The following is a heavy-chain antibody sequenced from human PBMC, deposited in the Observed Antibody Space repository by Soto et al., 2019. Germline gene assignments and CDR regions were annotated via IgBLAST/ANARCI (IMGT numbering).Heavy chain of an antibody. CDR2: IYYSGST. V-gene: IGHV4-59*01. CDR1: GGSISSYY. Sequence: SETLSLTCTVSGGSISSYYWSWIRQPPGKGLEWIGYIYYSGSTNYNPSLKSRVTISVDTSKNQFSLKLSSVTAADTAVYYCAREMYYYDSSGYYWFDPWGQGTLVTVSS. J-gene: IGHJ5*02. CDR3: AREMYYYDSSGYYWFDP. D-gene: IGHD3-22*01.